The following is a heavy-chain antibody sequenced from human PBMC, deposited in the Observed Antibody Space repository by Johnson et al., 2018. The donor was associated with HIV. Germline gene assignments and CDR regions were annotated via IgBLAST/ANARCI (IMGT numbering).Heavy chain of an antibody. D-gene: IGHD6-6*01. CDR1: GFTFSSYG. CDR2: IRYDGSNK. CDR3: AKGEQLVISRKGHDAFDI. V-gene: IGHV3-30*02. J-gene: IGHJ3*02. Sequence: QMLLVESGGGVVQPGGSLRLSCAASGFTFSSYGMHWVRQAPGKGLERVAFIRYDGSNKYYADSVKARFTISRDNSKNTLYLQMNSLRVEDTAVYYCAKGEQLVISRKGHDAFDIWGQGTMVTVSS.